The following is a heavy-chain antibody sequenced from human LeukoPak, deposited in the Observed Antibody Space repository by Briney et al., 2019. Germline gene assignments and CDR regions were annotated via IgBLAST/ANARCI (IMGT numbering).Heavy chain of an antibody. Sequence: PSETLSLTCTVSGGSISSHYWSWIRQPPGKGLEWSGYIYYSGSTNYNPSLKSRVTISVDTSKNQFSLKLSSVTAADTAVYYCARASPSVATLDYWGQGTLVTVSS. V-gene: IGHV4-59*11. CDR3: ARASPSVATLDY. J-gene: IGHJ4*02. CDR2: IYYSGST. D-gene: IGHD5-12*01. CDR1: GGSISSHY.